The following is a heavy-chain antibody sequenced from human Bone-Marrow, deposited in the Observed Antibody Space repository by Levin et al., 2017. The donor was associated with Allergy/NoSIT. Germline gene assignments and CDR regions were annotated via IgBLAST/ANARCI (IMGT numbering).Heavy chain of an antibody. CDR1: GGSISNSY. CDR3: ASLGFTISYYDYAMDV. J-gene: IGHJ6*02. CDR2: IKNSGTT. D-gene: IGHD5-24*01. Sequence: PSETLSLTCSVSGGSISNSYWSWIRQAPGKGLEWIGYIKNSGTTKYNPSLNSRVTISADTSKNQVSLRLTSVTAADTAVYYCASLGFTISYYDYAMDVWGQGTTVTVSS. V-gene: IGHV4-59*01.